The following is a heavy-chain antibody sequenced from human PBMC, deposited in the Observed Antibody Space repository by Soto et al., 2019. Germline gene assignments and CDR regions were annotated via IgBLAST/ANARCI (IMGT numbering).Heavy chain of an antibody. Sequence: ETLSLTCTVSGGSISSSSYYWGWIRQPPGKGLEWIGSIYYSGSTYYNPSLKSRVTISVDTSKNQFSLKLSSVTAADTAVYYCASVKREYSSSWYPRFNDWFDPWGQGTLVTVSS. J-gene: IGHJ5*02. D-gene: IGHD6-13*01. V-gene: IGHV4-39*01. CDR2: IYYSGST. CDR3: ASVKREYSSSWYPRFNDWFDP. CDR1: GGSISSSSYY.